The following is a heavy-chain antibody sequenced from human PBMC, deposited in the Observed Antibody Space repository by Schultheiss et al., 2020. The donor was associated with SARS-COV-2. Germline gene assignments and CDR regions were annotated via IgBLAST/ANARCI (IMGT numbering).Heavy chain of an antibody. CDR1: GGSISSYY. D-gene: IGHD2-2*01. J-gene: IGHJ6*03. V-gene: IGHV4-59*12. CDR2: IYYSGST. Sequence: SETLSLTCTVSGGSISSYYWSWIRQPPGKGLEWIGYIYYSGSTYYNPSLKSLVTISVDTSKNQFSLKLSSVTAADTAVYYCARDKHCSSTSCSYMDVWGKGTTVTVSS. CDR3: ARDKHCSSTSCSYMDV.